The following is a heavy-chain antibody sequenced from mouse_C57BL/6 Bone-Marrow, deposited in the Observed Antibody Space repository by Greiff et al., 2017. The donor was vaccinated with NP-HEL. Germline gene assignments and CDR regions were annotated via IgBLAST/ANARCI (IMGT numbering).Heavy chain of an antibody. V-gene: IGHV5-4*03. Sequence: EVKLVESGGGLVKPGGSLKLSCAASGFTFSSYAMSWVRQTPEKRLEWVATISDGGSYTYYPDNVKGRFTISRDNAKNNLYLQMSHRKSEDTAMYYCARGNSNCDYWCQGTTLTVSS. J-gene: IGHJ2*01. CDR1: GFTFSSYA. CDR2: ISDGGSYT. CDR3: ARGNSNCDY.